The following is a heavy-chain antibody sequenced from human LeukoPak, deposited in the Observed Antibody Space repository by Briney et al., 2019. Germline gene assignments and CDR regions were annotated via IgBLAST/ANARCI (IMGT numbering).Heavy chain of an antibody. D-gene: IGHD4-11*01. J-gene: IGHJ4*02. CDR2: IYSGGST. Sequence: GGSLRLSCAASGITVSNNYMSWVRQAPGKGLEWVSLIYSGGSTYYADSVRGRFTISRDSSKNTLYLQMNSLRVEDTAVYYCAGIYNWGQGTLVTVSS. V-gene: IGHV3-66*01. CDR1: GITVSNNY. CDR3: AGIYN.